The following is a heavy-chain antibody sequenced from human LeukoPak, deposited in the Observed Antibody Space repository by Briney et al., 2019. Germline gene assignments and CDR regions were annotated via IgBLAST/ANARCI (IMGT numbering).Heavy chain of an antibody. Sequence: SETLSLTCAVYGGSFSGYYWSWIRQPPGKGLEWIGEINHSGSTNYNPSLKSRVTISVDTSKNQFFLKLSSVTAADTAVYYCARGRGSTLLNWGQGTLVTVSS. CDR1: GGSFSGYY. D-gene: IGHD3-10*01. CDR2: INHSGST. J-gene: IGHJ4*02. CDR3: ARGRGSTLLN. V-gene: IGHV4-34*01.